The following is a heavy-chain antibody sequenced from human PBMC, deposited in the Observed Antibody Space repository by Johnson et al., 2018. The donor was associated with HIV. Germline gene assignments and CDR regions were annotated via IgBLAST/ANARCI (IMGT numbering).Heavy chain of an antibody. V-gene: IGHV3-20*04. D-gene: IGHD3-22*01. CDR1: GFTFDDYG. J-gene: IGHJ3*02. CDR2: INWNGGST. CDR3: GRVSSMIVVLITAGGFDI. Sequence: VQLVESGGGVVRPGGSLRLSCAASGFTFDDYGMSWVRQAPGKGLEWVSGINWNGGSTGYADSVKGRCTISRDNGKNSLYLQMNSLRAEDTALYYCGRVSSMIVVLITAGGFDIWGQGTMVTVSS.